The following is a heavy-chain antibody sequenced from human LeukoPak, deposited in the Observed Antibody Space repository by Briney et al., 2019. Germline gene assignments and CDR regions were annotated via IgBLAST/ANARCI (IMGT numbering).Heavy chain of an antibody. J-gene: IGHJ4*02. Sequence: SETQSLTCAVYGGSFSGYYWSWIRQPAGKGLEWIGRISSSGSTNYNPSLKSRVTISVDTSKNQFSLKLSSVTAADTAVYYCARGDYYVSGSPFFDYWGQGTLVTVSS. CDR2: ISSSGST. CDR1: GGSFSGYY. CDR3: ARGDYYVSGSPFFDY. V-gene: IGHV4-59*10. D-gene: IGHD3-10*01.